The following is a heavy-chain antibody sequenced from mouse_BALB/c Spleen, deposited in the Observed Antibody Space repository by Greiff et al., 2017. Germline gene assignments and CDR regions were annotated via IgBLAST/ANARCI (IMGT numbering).Heavy chain of an antibody. J-gene: IGHJ4*01. Sequence: EVKLVESGGGLVQPGGSRKLSCAASGFTFSSFGMHWVRQAPEKGLEWVAYISSGSSTIYYADTVKGRFTISRDNPKNTLFLQMTSLRSEDTAMYYCARSAGWYAMDYWGQGTSVTVSS. D-gene: IGHD1-1*02. V-gene: IGHV5-17*02. CDR3: ARSAGWYAMDY. CDR1: GFTFSSFG. CDR2: ISSGSSTI.